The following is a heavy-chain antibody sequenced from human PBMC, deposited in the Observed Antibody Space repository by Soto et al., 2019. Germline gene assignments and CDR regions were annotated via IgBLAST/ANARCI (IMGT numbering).Heavy chain of an antibody. J-gene: IGHJ6*02. CDR2: IYYSGST. V-gene: IGHV4-59*01. D-gene: IGHD4-4*01. CDR1: GGSISSYY. CDR3: ARDPYLQSGMDV. Sequence: QVQLQESGPGLVKPSETLSLTCTVSGGSISSYYWSWIRQPPGKGLEWIGYIYYSGSTNYNPSLKSRVTISVDTSKNQFSLKLSSVTAADTAVYYCARDPYLQSGMDVWGQGTTVTVSS.